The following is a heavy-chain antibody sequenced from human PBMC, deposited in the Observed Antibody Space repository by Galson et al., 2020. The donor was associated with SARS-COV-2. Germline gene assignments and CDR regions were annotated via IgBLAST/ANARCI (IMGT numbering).Heavy chain of an antibody. D-gene: IGHD3-3*01. V-gene: IGHV4-39*01. Sequence: SETLSLTCTVSGVSISSSTYYWGWIRQPPGKGLEWIASTFYSGSTDYNPSLKSRVTISVDTSKNQFSLKLTSVTAADTAMYYCATSGVVINYYFDSWGQGTLVTGSS. CDR3: ATSGVVINYYFDS. J-gene: IGHJ4*02. CDR2: TFYSGST. CDR1: GVSISSSTYY.